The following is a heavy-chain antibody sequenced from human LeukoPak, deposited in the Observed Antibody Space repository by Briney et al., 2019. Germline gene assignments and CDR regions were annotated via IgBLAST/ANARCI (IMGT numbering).Heavy chain of an antibody. CDR2: ISYSGGT. V-gene: IGHV4-39*01. CDR3: ARQSTIAAARIDP. CDR1: GGSIISNNHY. D-gene: IGHD6-25*01. J-gene: IGHJ5*02. Sequence: PSETLSLTCTVSGGSIISNNHYWGWTRQPPGKGLEWFGSISYSGGTAYNPSLRSRVTISVDTSKNQFSLKLSSVTAADTAVYYCARQSTIAAARIDPWGQGTLVTVSS.